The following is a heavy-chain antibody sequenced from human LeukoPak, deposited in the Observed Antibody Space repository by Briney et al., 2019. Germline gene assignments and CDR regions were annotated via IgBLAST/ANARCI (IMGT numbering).Heavy chain of an antibody. CDR3: ARTPHMYYYDSSGSTNYYDY. CDR1: GFSLSTSGMC. J-gene: IGHJ4*02. D-gene: IGHD3-22*01. CDR2: IDCDDDK. V-gene: IGHV2-70*11. Sequence: SGPTLVNPTQTLTLTCTFSGFSLSTSGMCVSWIRQPPAKALEWLARIDCDDDKYYSTSLKTRLTISKDTSKTQVVLTMTNMDPVDTATYYCARTPHMYYYDSSGSTNYYDYWGQGTLVTVSS.